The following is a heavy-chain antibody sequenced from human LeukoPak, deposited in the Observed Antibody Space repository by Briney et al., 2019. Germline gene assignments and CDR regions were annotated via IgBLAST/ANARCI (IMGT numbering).Heavy chain of an antibody. CDR3: AKDAQRGFDYSNSLEY. CDR1: QFRFPFSHYV. Sequence: PGKSLTLSCVASQFRFPFSHYVMHWVRQAPGRGLEWVAVIWSDGTNQYYADSVKGRFTISRDNSKNTVYLQMNSLRPEDTAVYFCAKDAQRGFDYSNSLEYWGQGTLVTVSS. CDR2: IWSDGTNQ. D-gene: IGHD4-11*01. J-gene: IGHJ4*02. V-gene: IGHV3-33*06.